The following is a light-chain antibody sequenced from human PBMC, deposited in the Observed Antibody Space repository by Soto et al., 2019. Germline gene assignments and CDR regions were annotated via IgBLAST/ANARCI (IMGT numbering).Light chain of an antibody. J-gene: IGKJ4*01. CDR1: PSARSSS. V-gene: IGKV3-20*01. CDR3: QQYSRSPLT. CDR2: RAS. Sequence: LTQSPGALSLSPGGRGTLSCRPSPSARSSSLAWYQQTPGQAPRLIIHRASSRVTGLPDRFSGSGSGTDFTLTISRLESKDFAVYYCQQYSRSPLTLGGGTQVDI.